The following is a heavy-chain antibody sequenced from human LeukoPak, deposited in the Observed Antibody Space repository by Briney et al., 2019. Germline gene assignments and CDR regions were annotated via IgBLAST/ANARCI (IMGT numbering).Heavy chain of an antibody. D-gene: IGHD3-22*01. J-gene: IGHJ4*02. CDR3: ANVSNSYYYASSDY. CDR1: GFTFSSYA. V-gene: IGHV3-23*01. CDR2: ISGSGGST. Sequence: GGSLRLSCAASGFTFSSYAMSWVRQAPGKGLEWVSAISGSGGSTYYADSVKGRFTLSRDNSKNTLYLQMNSLRAEDTAVYSCANVSNSYYYASSDYWGQGTLVTVSS.